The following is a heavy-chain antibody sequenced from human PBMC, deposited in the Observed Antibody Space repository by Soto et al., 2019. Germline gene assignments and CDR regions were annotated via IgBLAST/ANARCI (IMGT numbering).Heavy chain of an antibody. Sequence: QVQLVESGGGVVQPGRSLRLSCAASGFTFSSYAMHWVRQAPGKGLEWVAVISYDGSNKYYADSVKGRFTISRDNSKNTRYLQMNSRRAEDTAVYYCARAREEGYYDIIGYWANDAFDIWGQGTIGTGSS. J-gene: IGHJ3*02. V-gene: IGHV3-30-3*01. CDR1: GFTFSSYA. CDR3: ARAREEGYYDIIGYWANDAFDI. CDR2: ISYDGSNK. D-gene: IGHD3-22*01.